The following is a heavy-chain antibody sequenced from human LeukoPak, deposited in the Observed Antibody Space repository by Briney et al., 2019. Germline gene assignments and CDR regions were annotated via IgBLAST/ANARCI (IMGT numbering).Heavy chain of an antibody. V-gene: IGHV2-5*02. D-gene: IGHD6-13*01. Sequence: GSGPTLVNPTQTLTLTCTFSGFSLSTRGVGVGWIRQPPGKALEWLTLIYWDDDKRCSPSLKSRLTVTKDISKSQVVLTLTNMDPVDTATYYCAHRLTGYNSNWYHGYFDYWGQGTLVTVSS. J-gene: IGHJ4*02. CDR2: IYWDDDK. CDR3: AHRLTGYNSNWYHGYFDY. CDR1: GFSLSTRGVG.